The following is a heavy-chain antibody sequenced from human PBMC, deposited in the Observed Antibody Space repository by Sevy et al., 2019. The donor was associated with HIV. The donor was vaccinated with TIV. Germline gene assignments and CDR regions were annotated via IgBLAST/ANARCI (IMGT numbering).Heavy chain of an antibody. Sequence: SQTLSLTCAISGDSVSSSSAAWNWFRQSPSRGLELLGRTYYRSKWYSDYEVSVKGRVTINPDTSKNQFSLHLESVTPEDTAVYFCARGDELNSYYYGMDVWGQGTTVTVSS. J-gene: IGHJ6*02. CDR3: ARGDELNSYYYGMDV. V-gene: IGHV6-1*01. CDR2: TYYRSKWYS. CDR1: GDSVSSSSAA. D-gene: IGHD1-7*01.